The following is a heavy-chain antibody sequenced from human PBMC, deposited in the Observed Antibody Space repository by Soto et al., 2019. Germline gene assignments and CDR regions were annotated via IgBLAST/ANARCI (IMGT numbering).Heavy chain of an antibody. CDR1: WFNFRSLW. CDR3: ARDDGGGGEGFDY. J-gene: IGHJ4*02. V-gene: IGHV3-7*01. Sequence: GALEIPLAASWFNFRSLWMRWVRQAPGKGLEWVANIKQDGSEKYYADSVKGRFTISRDNSKNTLYLQMNSLRAEDTAVYYCARDDGGGGEGFDYWGQGTLVTVSS. D-gene: IGHD2-21*01. CDR2: IKQDGSEK.